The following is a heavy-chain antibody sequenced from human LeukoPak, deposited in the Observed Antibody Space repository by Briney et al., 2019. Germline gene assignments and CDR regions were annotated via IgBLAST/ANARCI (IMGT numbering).Heavy chain of an antibody. CDR2: ISTAGDT. CDR3: ARAPHGDYFDY. V-gene: IGHV3-13*01. CDR1: GFTFSSYD. J-gene: IGHJ4*02. Sequence: PGGSLRLSCAASGFTFSSYDMHWVRQATGKGLEWVSAISTAGDTYYPGSVKGRFTISRENAKNSSYLQMNSLRAGDTAVYYCARAPHGDYFDYWGQGTLVTVSS. D-gene: IGHD4-17*01.